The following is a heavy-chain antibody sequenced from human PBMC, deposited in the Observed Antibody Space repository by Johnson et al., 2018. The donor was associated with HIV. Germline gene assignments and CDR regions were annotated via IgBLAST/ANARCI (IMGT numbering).Heavy chain of an antibody. CDR1: GFTFRSYS. J-gene: IGHJ3*02. V-gene: IGHV3-30-3*01. D-gene: IGHD5-18*01. CDR3: AKVDTAMVNAFDI. Sequence: QVQLVESGGGVVQSGRSLRLSCAASGFTFRSYSMHWVRQAPGKGLEWVAVTPYDGTNKNYADSVKGRFTISRDNSKNTLYLQMNSLRTEDTAVYYCAKVDTAMVNAFDIWGQGTMVTVSS. CDR2: TPYDGTNK.